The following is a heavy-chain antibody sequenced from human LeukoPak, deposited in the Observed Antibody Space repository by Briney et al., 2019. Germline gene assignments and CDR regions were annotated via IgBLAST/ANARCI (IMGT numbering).Heavy chain of an antibody. D-gene: IGHD3-10*02. CDR1: GFTFSSYA. CDR3: ARDIVSGAPGDY. CDR2: IKQDGSEK. Sequence: GGSLRLSCAASGFTFSSYAMSWVRQAPGKGLEWVANIKQDGSEKYYVDSVKGRFTISRDNAKNSLYLQMNSLRAEDTAVYYCARDIVSGAPGDYWGQGTLVTVSS. V-gene: IGHV3-7*01. J-gene: IGHJ4*02.